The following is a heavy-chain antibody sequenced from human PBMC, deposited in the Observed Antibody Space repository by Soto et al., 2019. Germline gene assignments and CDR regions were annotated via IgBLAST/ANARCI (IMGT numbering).Heavy chain of an antibody. CDR3: ASGDCSGGRCYSDFDF. Sequence: QVHLVQSGAEVKKPGSSVKVSCKASGDTFTDHTVTWVRQAPGQGHEWMGRSVPTLGMANYAQTFQGRVTITADTSMTTAYLELTGLTSDDSAVYYCASGDCSGGRCYSDFDFWGQGTLVTVSS. D-gene: IGHD2-15*01. CDR2: SVPTLGMA. V-gene: IGHV1-69*02. J-gene: IGHJ4*02. CDR1: GDTFTDHT.